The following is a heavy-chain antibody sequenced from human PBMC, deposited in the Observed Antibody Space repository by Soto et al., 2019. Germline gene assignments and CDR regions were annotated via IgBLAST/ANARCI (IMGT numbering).Heavy chain of an antibody. CDR3: ARSRAAAGTCFDY. J-gene: IGHJ4*02. CDR1: GFTFSSYS. V-gene: IGHV3-21*01. Sequence: PGGSLRLSCAASGFTFSSYSMNWVRQAPGKGLEWVSSISSSSSYIYYADSVKGRFTISRDSAKNSLYLQMNSLRAEDTAVYYCARSRAAAGTCFDYWGQGTLVTVSS. CDR2: ISSSSSYI. D-gene: IGHD6-13*01.